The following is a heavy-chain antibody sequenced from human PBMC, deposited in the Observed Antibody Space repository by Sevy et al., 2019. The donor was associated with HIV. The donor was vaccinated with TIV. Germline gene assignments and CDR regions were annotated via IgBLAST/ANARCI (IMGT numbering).Heavy chain of an antibody. CDR3: ARGKSGYGYALNY. V-gene: IGHV3-66*01. Sequence: GGSLRLSCAASGFTVNSNYMTWVRQAPGKGLEGVSVIHSDDTSYHAVCVKDRFTISRDNFKNTLYLHMSSLRAEDTAVYYCARGKSGYGYALNYWGQGTLVTVSS. D-gene: IGHD5-18*01. CDR1: GFTVNSNY. CDR2: IHSDDTS. J-gene: IGHJ4*02.